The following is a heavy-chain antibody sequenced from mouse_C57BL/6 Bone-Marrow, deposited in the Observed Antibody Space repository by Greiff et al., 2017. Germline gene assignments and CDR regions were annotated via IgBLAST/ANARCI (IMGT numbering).Heavy chain of an antibody. CDR3: SAGRELLRFDFDY. CDR2: IHPNSGST. D-gene: IGHD1-1*01. J-gene: IGHJ2*01. CDR1: GYTFTSYW. Sequence: VQLQQPGAELVKPGASVKLSCKASGYTFTSYWMHWVKQRPGQGLEWIGMIHPNSGSTNYNEKFKSKATLTVDKSSSTAYMQLSSLTSEDSAVYYCSAGRELLRFDFDYWGQGTTLTVSS. V-gene: IGHV1-64*01.